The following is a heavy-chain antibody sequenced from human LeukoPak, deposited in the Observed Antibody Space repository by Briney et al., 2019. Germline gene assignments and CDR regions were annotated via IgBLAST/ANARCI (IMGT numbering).Heavy chain of an antibody. D-gene: IGHD3-9*01. Sequence: GGSLRLSCAASGFTFSSYAMSWVRQAPGKGLEWVSAISGSGGNTYYADSVKGRFTISRDNSENTLYLQMNSLRAEDTAVYYCAKDPILTGYYSTFDCWGQGTLVTVSS. CDR2: ISGSGGNT. CDR3: AKDPILTGYYSTFDC. CDR1: GFTFSSYA. J-gene: IGHJ4*02. V-gene: IGHV3-23*01.